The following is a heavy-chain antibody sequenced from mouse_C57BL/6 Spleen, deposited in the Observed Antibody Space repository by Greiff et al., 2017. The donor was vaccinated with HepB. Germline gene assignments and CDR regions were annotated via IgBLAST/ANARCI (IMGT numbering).Heavy chain of an antibody. J-gene: IGHJ4*01. CDR3: ARYGDDDVLYAMDY. CDR2: IRNKANGYTT. V-gene: IGHV7-3*01. Sequence: VKVEESGGGLVQPGGSLSLSCAASGFTFTDYYMSWVRQPPGKALEWLGFIRNKANGYTTEYSASVKGRFTISRDNSQSILYLQMNALRAEDSATYYCARYGDDDVLYAMDYWGQGTSVTVSS. CDR1: GFTFTDYY. D-gene: IGHD2-4*01.